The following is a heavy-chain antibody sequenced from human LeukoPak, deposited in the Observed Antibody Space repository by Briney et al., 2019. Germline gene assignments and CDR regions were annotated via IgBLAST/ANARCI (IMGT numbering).Heavy chain of an antibody. V-gene: IGHV3-66*01. D-gene: IGHD5-18*01. CDR1: GFTFSSFV. CDR3: ARDPDGYRQGHHFDY. J-gene: IGHJ4*02. CDR2: IYSGGST. Sequence: PGGSLRLSCAASGFTFSSFVMRWVRQAPGKGLEWVSVIYSGGSTYYADSVKGRFTISRDNSKNTLYLQMNSLKAEDTAVFYCARDPDGYRQGHHFDYWGQGTLVTVSS.